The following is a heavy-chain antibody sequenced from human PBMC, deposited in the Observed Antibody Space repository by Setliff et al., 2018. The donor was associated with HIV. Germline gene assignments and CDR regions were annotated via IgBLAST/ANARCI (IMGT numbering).Heavy chain of an antibody. V-gene: IGHV4-30-4*08. J-gene: IGHJ3*02. Sequence: PSETLSLTCTVSGGSISSGNNYWSWIRQPPGKGLEWIAYIYYSGNTYYNPSIKSRATISVDTSKNQFSLKLNSVTVADTAVYYCARDPAVASREVAFDIWGQGTMVTVSS. CDR3: ARDPAVASREVAFDI. CDR1: GGSISSGNNY. CDR2: IYYSGNT. D-gene: IGHD2-21*01.